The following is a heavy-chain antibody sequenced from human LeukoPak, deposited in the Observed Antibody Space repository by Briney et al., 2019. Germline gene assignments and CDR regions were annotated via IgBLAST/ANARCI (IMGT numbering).Heavy chain of an antibody. CDR2: IIPIFGTA. J-gene: IGHJ4*02. D-gene: IGHD5-24*01. CDR1: GGTFSSYA. V-gene: IGHV1-69*13. CDR3: ARVGGGGVEMATNYFDY. Sequence: SVKVSCKASGGTFSSYAISWVRQAPGQGLERMGGIIPIFGTANYAQKFQGRVTITADESTSTAYMELSSLRSEDTAVYYCARVGGGGVEMATNYFDYWGQGTLVTVSS.